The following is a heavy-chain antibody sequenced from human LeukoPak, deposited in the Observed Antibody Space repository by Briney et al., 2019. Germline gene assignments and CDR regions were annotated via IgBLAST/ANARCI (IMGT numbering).Heavy chain of an antibody. CDR2: ISDSGGST. CDR3: AKGRSSSWYFLY. CDR1: GFTFSTYA. Sequence: GSLRLSCAASGFTFSTYAMSWVRQAPGKGVEWVSAISDSGGSTYYADSVKGRFTISRDNSKNTLYLQMNSLRAEDTVGYYCAKGRSSSWYFLYWGQGTLVTVSS. V-gene: IGHV3-23*01. J-gene: IGHJ4*02. D-gene: IGHD6-13*01.